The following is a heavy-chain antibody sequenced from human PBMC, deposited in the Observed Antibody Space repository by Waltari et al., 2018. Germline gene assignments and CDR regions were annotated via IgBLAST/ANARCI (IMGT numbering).Heavy chain of an antibody. J-gene: IGHJ1*01. V-gene: IGHV4-39*01. CDR3: ARHGLGDYPQYFQH. Sequence: QLQLQESGPGLVKPSETLSLTCTVSGGSIRSSSYYWGWIRQPPGKVLEWIGSIHYSGRASYNPSRKIRVTISVDASKNQFSLKLSYVTAADTAVDYCARHGLGDYPQYFQHWGQGTLVTVSS. CDR1: GGSIRSSSYY. D-gene: IGHD4-17*01. CDR2: IHYSGRA.